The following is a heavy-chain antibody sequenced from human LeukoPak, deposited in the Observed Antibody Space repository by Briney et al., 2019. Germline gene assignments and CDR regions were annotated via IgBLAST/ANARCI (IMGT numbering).Heavy chain of an antibody. CDR2: ISTSNRNT. J-gene: IGHJ4*02. D-gene: IGHD2-21*02. CDR1: GYTFTNNG. CDR3: TTDGGPYCAGDCYPGDY. Sequence: ASVTVSCKASGYTFTNNGISWGRQAAGQGLEWMGWISTSNRNTNYADDLPGRLTLTADSSTTTAYMELRSLTSDDTAVYYCTTDGGPYCAGDCYPGDYWGQGTLVTVSS. V-gene: IGHV1-18*01.